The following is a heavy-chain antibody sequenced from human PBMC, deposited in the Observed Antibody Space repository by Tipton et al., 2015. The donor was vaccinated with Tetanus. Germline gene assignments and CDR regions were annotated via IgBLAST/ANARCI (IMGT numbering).Heavy chain of an antibody. CDR2: IYYRGDT. Sequence: TLSLTCTVSGDSISRGGFFWKLIPQRPGKGPEGVGDIYYRGDTYYNPSLKSRVFMSVDTSKNQFSLNLSSVTAADTAVYYCARDQGGGRVVRLNWLDPWGQGTLVTVSS. J-gene: IGHJ5*02. D-gene: IGHD6-6*01. V-gene: IGHV4-31*03. CDR1: GDSISRGGFF. CDR3: ARDQGGGRVVRLNWLDP.